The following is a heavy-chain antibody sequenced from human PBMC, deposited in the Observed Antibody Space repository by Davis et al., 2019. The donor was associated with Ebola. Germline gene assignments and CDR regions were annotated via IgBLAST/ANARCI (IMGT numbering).Heavy chain of an antibody. CDR1: SGSIRSGTHY. J-gene: IGHJ5*01. D-gene: IGHD3-3*01. CDR3: ARVQIFGVAIDS. Sequence: SETLSLTCTVSSGSIRSGTHYWGWIRQHPGKGLEWIGYIYHSGITHCNPSLKSRLIMSVDTSNNQFSLELSSVTAADTAVYFCARVQIFGVAIDSWGQGTLVTVSS. CDR2: IYHSGIT. V-gene: IGHV4-31*03.